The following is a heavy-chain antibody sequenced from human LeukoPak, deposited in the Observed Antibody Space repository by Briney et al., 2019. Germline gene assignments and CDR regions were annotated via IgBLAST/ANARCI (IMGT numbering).Heavy chain of an antibody. CDR3: ARGNYYYGSGSYFRHFDY. D-gene: IGHD3-10*01. V-gene: IGHV4-61*02. CDR2: IYSSGST. Sequence: SQTLSLTCTVSSDSINSGNYYWNWIRQPAGKGLEWIGRIYSSGSTNYNPSLKSRVTISVDTSKNQFSLKLSSVTAADTAVYYCARGNYYYGSGSYFRHFDYWGQGTLVTVSS. J-gene: IGHJ4*02. CDR1: SDSINSGNYY.